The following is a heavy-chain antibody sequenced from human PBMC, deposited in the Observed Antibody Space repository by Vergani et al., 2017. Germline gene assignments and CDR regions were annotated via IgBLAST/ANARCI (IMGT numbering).Heavy chain of an antibody. D-gene: IGHD1-26*01. CDR2: ISSDGSNK. J-gene: IGHJ6*03. V-gene: IGHV3-30*03. Sequence: QVQLVESGGGVVQPGRSLRLSCAASGFTFTSYGMHWVRQAPGKGLEWVAVISSDGSNKFYADSVRGRFTISRDNSKSTLYLQMNSLRPEDTAVYYCARDGGSYLSNYYYYMDVWGKGTTVTVSS. CDR1: GFTFTSYG. CDR3: ARDGGSYLSNYYYYMDV.